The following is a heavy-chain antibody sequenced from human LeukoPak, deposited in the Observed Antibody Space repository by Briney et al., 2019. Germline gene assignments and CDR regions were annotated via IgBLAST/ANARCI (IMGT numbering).Heavy chain of an antibody. CDR1: GFTFSSYW. CDR3: ARDPNWGSWFDP. CDR2: IKQDGSEK. J-gene: IGHJ5*02. V-gene: IGHV3-7*01. Sequence: ARGSLRLSCAASGFTFSSYWISWVRQAPGKGLEWVANIKQDGSEKYYVDSVKGRFTISRDNAKNSLYLQMNSLRAEDTAVYYCARDPNWGSWFDPWGQGTLVTVSS. D-gene: IGHD7-27*01.